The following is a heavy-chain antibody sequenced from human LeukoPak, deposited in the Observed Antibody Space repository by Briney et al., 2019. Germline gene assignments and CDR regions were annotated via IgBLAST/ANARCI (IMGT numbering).Heavy chain of an antibody. Sequence: GGSLRLSCAASGFTFSSYWMNWARQAPGKGLEWVASINHNGNVNYYVDSVKGRFTISRDNAKNSLYLQMSNLRAEDPAVYFCARGGGLAVWGQGATVTVSS. D-gene: IGHD3-16*01. CDR3: ARGGGLAV. CDR2: INHNGNVN. V-gene: IGHV3-7*03. CDR1: GFTFSSYW. J-gene: IGHJ6*02.